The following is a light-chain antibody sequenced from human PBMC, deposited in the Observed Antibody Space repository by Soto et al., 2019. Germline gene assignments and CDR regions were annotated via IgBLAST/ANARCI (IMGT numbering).Light chain of an antibody. CDR2: GAS. CDR3: RQYDNSPIT. CDR1: QSVSSSY. J-gene: IGKJ5*01. Sequence: EIVLTQSPDTLSLSPGERATLSCRASQSVSSSYLAWYQQTPGQAPRLLIYGASSRATGIPDRFSGSGSGTDFTLTISRLEPEDFAVYYCRQYDNSPITFGQGTRLEIK. V-gene: IGKV3-20*01.